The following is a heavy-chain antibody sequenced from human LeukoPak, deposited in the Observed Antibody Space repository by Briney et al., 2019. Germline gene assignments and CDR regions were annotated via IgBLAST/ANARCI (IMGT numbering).Heavy chain of an antibody. J-gene: IGHJ4*02. Sequence: PGGSLRLACAASGFRFYDYAMHWVRQAPGKGLEWVSGINWNSAGIDYADSVKGRFTISRDNTKNSLYLHMSSLRAEDTALYYCAKDGDNNWYGRLDNWGQGTLVTVSS. V-gene: IGHV3-9*01. CDR3: AKDGDNNWYGRLDN. CDR2: INWNSAGI. CDR1: GFRFYDYA. D-gene: IGHD4-17*01.